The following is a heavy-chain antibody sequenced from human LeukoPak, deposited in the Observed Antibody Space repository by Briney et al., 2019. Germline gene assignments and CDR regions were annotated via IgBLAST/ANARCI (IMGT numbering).Heavy chain of an antibody. Sequence: GGSLRLSCAAAGFTFSSYGMHWVRQAPGKGLEWVAVIWYDGSNKYYADSVKGRFTISRDNSKNTLYLQMNSLRAEDTAVYYCARDHSSGWYSDYFDYWGQGTLVTVSS. V-gene: IGHV3-33*08. J-gene: IGHJ4*02. CDR3: ARDHSSGWYSDYFDY. D-gene: IGHD6-19*01. CDR2: IWYDGSNK. CDR1: GFTFSSYG.